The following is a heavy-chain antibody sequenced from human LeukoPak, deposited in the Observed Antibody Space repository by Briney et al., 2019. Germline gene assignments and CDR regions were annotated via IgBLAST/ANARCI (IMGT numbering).Heavy chain of an antibody. CDR3: ASGLRYFDLYY. CDR2: IYTSGST. D-gene: IGHD3-9*01. V-gene: IGHV4-61*02. J-gene: IGHJ4*02. Sequence: PSETLSLTCTVSGGSISSNSYYWSWIRQPAGKGLEWIGRIYTSGSTSYNPSLKSRVTISVDTSKNQFSLKLSSVTAADTAVYYCASGLRYFDLYYWGQGTLVTVSS. CDR1: GGSISSNSYY.